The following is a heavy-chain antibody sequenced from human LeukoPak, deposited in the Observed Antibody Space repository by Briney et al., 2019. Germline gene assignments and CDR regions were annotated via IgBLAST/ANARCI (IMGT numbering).Heavy chain of an antibody. CDR2: ISGTGSGGNT. V-gene: IGHV3-23*01. CDR3: AKDLRVATPSYYFDY. Sequence: GGSLRLSCAASGFTFSSYGLNWVRQAPGKGLEWVSVISGTGSGGNTYYADSVKGRFTISRDNSKNTLYLQMNSLRAEDTAVYYCAKDLRVATPSYYFDYWGQGTLVTVSS. J-gene: IGHJ4*02. CDR1: GFTFSSYG. D-gene: IGHD5-12*01.